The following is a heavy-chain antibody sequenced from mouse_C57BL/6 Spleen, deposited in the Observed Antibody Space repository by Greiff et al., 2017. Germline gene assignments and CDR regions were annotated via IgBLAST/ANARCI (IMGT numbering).Heavy chain of an antibody. Sequence: QVQLQQPGAELVKPGASVKLSCKASGYTFTSYWMHWVKQRPGQGLEWIGMIHPNSGSTNYNEKFKSKATLTVDKSSSTAYMQLSSLTSEDSAVYYCARYHYDSPWFAYWGQGTLVTVSA. J-gene: IGHJ3*01. CDR3: ARYHYDSPWFAY. D-gene: IGHD2-4*01. CDR2: IHPNSGST. V-gene: IGHV1-64*01. CDR1: GYTFTSYW.